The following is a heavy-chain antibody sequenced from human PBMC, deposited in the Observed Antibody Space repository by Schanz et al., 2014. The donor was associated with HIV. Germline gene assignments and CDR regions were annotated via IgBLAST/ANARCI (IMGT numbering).Heavy chain of an antibody. V-gene: IGHV1-24*01. D-gene: IGHD3-10*01. CDR1: GYTFTSYS. CDR2: FDPEDGET. J-gene: IGHJ4*02. CDR3: ARCRYYYQRNAFDI. Sequence: QVQLVQSGAEVQKPGASVKVSCKASGYTFTSYSISWVRQAPGQGLEWMGGFDPEDGETIYAQKFQGRVTMTEDTSTDTAYMELSSLRSEDTAVYYCARCRYYYQRNAFDIWGRGTLVTVSS.